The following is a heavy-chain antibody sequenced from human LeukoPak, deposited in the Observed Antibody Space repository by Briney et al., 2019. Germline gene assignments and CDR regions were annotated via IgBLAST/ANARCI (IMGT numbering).Heavy chain of an antibody. CDR1: GFTFSSYA. J-gene: IGHJ3*02. V-gene: IGHV3-30*04. CDR3: ARDSTQVDAFDI. CDR2: ISYDGSNK. Sequence: PGGSLRLSCAASGFTFSSYAMHWVRQAPGKGLEWVAVISYDGSNKYYADSVKGRFTISRDNSKNTLYLQMNSLRAEDTAVYYCARDSTQVDAFDIWGQGTMVTVSS.